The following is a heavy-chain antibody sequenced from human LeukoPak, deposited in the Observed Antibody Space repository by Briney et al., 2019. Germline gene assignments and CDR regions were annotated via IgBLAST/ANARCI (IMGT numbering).Heavy chain of an antibody. Sequence: GASVKVSCKASGYTFTSYYMHWVRQAPGQGLEWMGIINPSGGSTSYAQKFQGRVTMTRDTSTSTVYMELSSLRSEDTAVYYCVRKEPYYYDSSGYYAGYFDYWGQGTLVTVSS. CDR1: GYTFTSYY. CDR3: VRKEPYYYDSSGYYAGYFDY. D-gene: IGHD3-22*01. V-gene: IGHV1-46*01. J-gene: IGHJ4*02. CDR2: INPSGGST.